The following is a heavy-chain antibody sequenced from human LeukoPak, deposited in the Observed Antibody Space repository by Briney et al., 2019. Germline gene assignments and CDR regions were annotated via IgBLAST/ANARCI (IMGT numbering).Heavy chain of an antibody. V-gene: IGHV4-59*01. CDR3: ARLGELVFWSGPHPYYYYGMDV. J-gene: IGHJ6*02. CDR1: GGSISSYY. D-gene: IGHD3-3*01. Sequence: PSETLSLTCTVSGGSISSYYWSWIRQPPGKELEWIGYMYYSGSTNYNPSLKSRVTISVDTSKNQFSLKLSSVTAADTAVYYCARLGELVFWSGPHPYYYYGMDVWGQGTTVTVSS. CDR2: MYYSGST.